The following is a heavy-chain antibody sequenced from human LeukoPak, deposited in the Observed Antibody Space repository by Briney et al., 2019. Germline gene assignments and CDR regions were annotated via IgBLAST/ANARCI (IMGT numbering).Heavy chain of an antibody. CDR2: ISSASNTI. J-gene: IGHJ5*02. CDR3: ARDGWFGDYNWFDP. Sequence: GESLRLSCAASGFTFSSYSMNWARQAPGKGLEWVSYISSASNTIYYADSVKGRFTISRDNAKNSLYLQMNSLRAEDTAMYYCARDGWFGDYNWFDPWGQGTLVTVSS. D-gene: IGHD3-10*01. CDR1: GFTFSSYS. V-gene: IGHV3-48*01.